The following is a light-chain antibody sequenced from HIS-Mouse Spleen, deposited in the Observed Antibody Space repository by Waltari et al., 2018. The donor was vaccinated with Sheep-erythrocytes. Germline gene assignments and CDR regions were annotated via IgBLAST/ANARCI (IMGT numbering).Light chain of an antibody. J-gene: IGLJ2*01. CDR3: SSYTSSSTGV. Sequence: QSALTQPASVSGSPGQSITISCTGTSSDVGGYNYVSWYQQNPGKAPKLMIYEVSNRPSGVSNRFSASKSGNTASLTISGLQAEDEADYYCSSYTSSSTGVFGGGTKLTVL. V-gene: IGLV2-14*01. CDR2: EVS. CDR1: SSDVGGYNY.